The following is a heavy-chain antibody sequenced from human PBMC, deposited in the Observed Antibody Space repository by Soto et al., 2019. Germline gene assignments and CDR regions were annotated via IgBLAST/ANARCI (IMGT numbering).Heavy chain of an antibody. Sequence: EVQLLESGGGLVPAGGSPETFRAGPGFWLFFSGQEWGRPAPGGGPEWVSSNCGRAEKTYYADSVKGRFTISRHLSKGTLSLEMTSLRAEDSALYYCARSRDSDAWYSLDYWGQGTLVTVSS. D-gene: IGHD6-19*01. V-gene: IGHV3-23*01. CDR1: GFWLFFSG. CDR2: NCGRAEKT. CDR3: ARSRDSDAWYSLDY. J-gene: IGHJ4*02.